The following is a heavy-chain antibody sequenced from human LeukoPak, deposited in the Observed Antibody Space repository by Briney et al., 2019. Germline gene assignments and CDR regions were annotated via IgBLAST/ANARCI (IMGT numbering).Heavy chain of an antibody. CDR1: GFTVSSNY. V-gene: IGHV3-53*01. CDR2: IYSGGST. Sequence: GGSLRLSCAASGFTVSSNYMSWVRQAPGKGLEWVSVIYSGGSTYYADSVKGRFTISRDNSKNTLYLQMNSLRAEDTAVYYCARDSSRWYPEPYWYFDLWGRGTLVTVSS. D-gene: IGHD6-19*01. CDR3: ARDSSRWYPEPYWYFDL. J-gene: IGHJ2*01.